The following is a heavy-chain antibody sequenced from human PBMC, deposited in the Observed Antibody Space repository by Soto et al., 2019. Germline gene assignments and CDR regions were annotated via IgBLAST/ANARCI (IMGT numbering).Heavy chain of an antibody. CDR1: GFTFSNYV. J-gene: IGHJ4*02. V-gene: IGHV3-30-3*01. CDR3: ARELLGTRGSLD. Sequence: PGGSLSLSCAASGFTFSNYVMIWVRQAPGRGLEWVAVISYDGSDIYYADSVKGRFTISRDNSKNTLYLQMNSLRAEDTALYYCARELLGTRGSLDWGQGTLVTVSS. D-gene: IGHD1-26*01. CDR2: ISYDGSDI.